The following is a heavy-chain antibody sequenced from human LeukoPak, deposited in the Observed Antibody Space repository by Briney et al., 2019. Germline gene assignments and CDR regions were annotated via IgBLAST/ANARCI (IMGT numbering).Heavy chain of an antibody. CDR1: GYSFTSYW. Sequence: AGESLKISCKGSGYSFTSYWIGWVRQMPGKGLEWMGIIYPGDSDTRYSPSFQGQVTISAAQSISTAYLQWGSLKASDTAMYYCARHNLETYYYDSSGYYLEWLDPWGQGTLVTVSS. J-gene: IGHJ5*02. CDR3: ARHNLETYYYDSSGYYLEWLDP. CDR2: IYPGDSDT. V-gene: IGHV5-51*01. D-gene: IGHD3-22*01.